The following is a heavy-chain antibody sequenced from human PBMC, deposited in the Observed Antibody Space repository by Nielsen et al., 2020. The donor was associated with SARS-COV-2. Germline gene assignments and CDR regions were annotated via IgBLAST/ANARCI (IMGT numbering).Heavy chain of an antibody. CDR1: GFTFSSYE. CDR3: ARDLSGYSGYAPEDY. J-gene: IGHJ4*02. V-gene: IGHV3-48*03. D-gene: IGHD5-12*01. Sequence: GESLKISCAASGFTFSSYEMNWVRQAPGKGLEWVSAISGSGGSTYYADSVKGRFTISRDNAKNSLYLQMNSLRAEDTAVYYCARDLSGYSGYAPEDYWGQGTLVTVSS. CDR2: ISGSGGST.